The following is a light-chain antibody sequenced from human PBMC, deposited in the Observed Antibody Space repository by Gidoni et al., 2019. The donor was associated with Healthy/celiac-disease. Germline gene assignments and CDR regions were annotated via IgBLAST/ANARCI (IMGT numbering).Light chain of an antibody. Sequence: QPALTQPASVSGSPGQSLTISCTGTRSDVGGYNHVSWYQQHPGKAPKLMINDVSNRPSGVSHRFSGSKSGNTASLTISGLQTEDEADYYCSSYTSSSTSVFGGGTKLTVL. CDR3: SSYTSSSTSV. CDR1: RSDVGGYNH. CDR2: DVS. V-gene: IGLV2-14*03. J-gene: IGLJ3*02.